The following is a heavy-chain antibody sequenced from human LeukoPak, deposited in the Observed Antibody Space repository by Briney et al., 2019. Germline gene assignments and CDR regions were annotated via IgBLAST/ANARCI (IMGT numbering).Heavy chain of an antibody. D-gene: IGHD2-21*01. CDR1: GYTFTSYY. Sequence: ASVKVSCKASGYTFTSYYMHWVRQAPGQGLEWMGIINPGGGSTSYAQKFQGRVTMTRDMSTSTVYMELSSLRSEDTAVYYCARDCGGEGPMFDPWGQGTLVTVSS. CDR2: INPGGGST. V-gene: IGHV1-46*01. CDR3: ARDCGGEGPMFDP. J-gene: IGHJ5*02.